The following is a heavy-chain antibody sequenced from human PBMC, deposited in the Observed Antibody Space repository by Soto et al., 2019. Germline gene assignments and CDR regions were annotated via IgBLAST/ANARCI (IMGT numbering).Heavy chain of an antibody. D-gene: IGHD5-12*01. Sequence: GASVKVSCKASGYTFTSYYMHWVRQAPGQGLEWMGIINPSGGSTSYAQKFQGRVTMTRDTSTSTVYMELSSLRSEDTAVYYCARDMIPSGYEYNWFDPWGQGTLVTVSS. J-gene: IGHJ5*02. CDR1: GYTFTSYY. CDR3: ARDMIPSGYEYNWFDP. CDR2: INPSGGST. V-gene: IGHV1-46*03.